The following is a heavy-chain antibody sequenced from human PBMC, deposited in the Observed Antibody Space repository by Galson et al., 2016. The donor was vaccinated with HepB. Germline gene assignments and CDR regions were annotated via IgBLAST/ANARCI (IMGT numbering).Heavy chain of an antibody. Sequence: QSGAEVKKPGESLKISCKASGYMFNSFWIGWVRQMPEKGLEWMGIISPIDSDPIYSPSFQGQVTISADKSSNTASLKSSSLKASDTALYFWARQHGHGSYFDNWGQGTLVTVSS. V-gene: IGHV5-51*01. CDR3: ARQHGHGSYFDN. CDR1: GYMFNSFW. D-gene: IGHD5-24*01. J-gene: IGHJ4*02. CDR2: ISPIDSDP.